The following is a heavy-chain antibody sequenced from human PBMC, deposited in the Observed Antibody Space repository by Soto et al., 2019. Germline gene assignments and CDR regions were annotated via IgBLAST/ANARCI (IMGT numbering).Heavy chain of an antibody. CDR1: GFNFNDYG. Sequence: EVQLVESGGGLVQPGRSLRLSCAASGFNFNDYGMHWVRQVPGKGLEWVAGISWTGGPIGYSDSVKGRFTISRDNAKNSLYLQMNSLRAEDPPLYYCTKDTRRNGDYGPHYFDYWGQGTLVTVSS. CDR2: ISWTGGPI. V-gene: IGHV3-9*01. D-gene: IGHD2-21*02. J-gene: IGHJ4*02. CDR3: TKDTRRNGDYGPHYFDY.